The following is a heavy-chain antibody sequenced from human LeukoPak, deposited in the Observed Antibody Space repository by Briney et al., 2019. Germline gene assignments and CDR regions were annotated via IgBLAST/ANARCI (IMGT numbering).Heavy chain of an antibody. J-gene: IGHJ5*02. CDR1: GYTFTSYD. D-gene: IGHD3-3*01. CDR3: ARAPPRITIFGVVTGYYWFDP. Sequence: ASVKVSCKASGYTFTSYDINWVRQATGQGLEWMGWMNPNSGNTGYAQKFQGRVTMTRNTSISTAYMELSSLRSEDTAVYYCARAPPRITIFGVVTGYYWFDPWGQGILVTVSS. CDR2: MNPNSGNT. V-gene: IGHV1-8*01.